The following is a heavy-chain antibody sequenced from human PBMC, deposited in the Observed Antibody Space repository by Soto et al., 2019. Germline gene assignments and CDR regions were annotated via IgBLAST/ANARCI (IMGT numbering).Heavy chain of an antibody. CDR2: ISGGSSYI. CDR1: GFTFSSDS. Sequence: EVQLVESGGGLVQPGGSLRLSCAASGFTFSSDSMHWVRQAPGKGLEWVSFISGGSSYIFYADSVKGRFTISRDNPKNPLYLQMSSLRAEDTAVYYCARGGHEDGNYWGQGTLVTVSP. CDR3: ARGGHEDGNY. V-gene: IGHV3-21*01. J-gene: IGHJ4*02. D-gene: IGHD1-26*01.